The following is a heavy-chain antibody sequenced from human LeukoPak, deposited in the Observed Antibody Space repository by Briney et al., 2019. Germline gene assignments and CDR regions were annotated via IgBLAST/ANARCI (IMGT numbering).Heavy chain of an antibody. CDR1: GGSFSSYY. CDR3: ARYCTSTTCILRGFDY. Sequence: SETLSLTCGVYGGSFSSYYWSWIRQPPGKGLEWIGEINHGGSTNYNPSLKSRVTISVDTSRKQFSLKLSSVTAADTAVYYCARYCTSTTCILRGFDYWGQGTLVTVSS. CDR2: INHGGST. V-gene: IGHV4-34*01. J-gene: IGHJ4*02. D-gene: IGHD2-2*01.